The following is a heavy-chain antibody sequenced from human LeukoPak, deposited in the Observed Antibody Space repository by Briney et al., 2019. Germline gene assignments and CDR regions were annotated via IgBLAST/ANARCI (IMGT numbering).Heavy chain of an antibody. J-gene: IGHJ4*02. CDR1: GGSMTSYY. D-gene: IGHD1-14*01. Sequence: PSETLPLTCTVSGGSMTSYYWSWIRQPPGKGLEWIGYVYHSGSTSYNPSLKSRVSISEDTSKNHFPPKVSSVTAADTAVYYCARANPTWNHPDYWGQGTLVTVSS. CDR3: ARANPTWNHPDY. V-gene: IGHV4-59*08. CDR2: VYHSGST.